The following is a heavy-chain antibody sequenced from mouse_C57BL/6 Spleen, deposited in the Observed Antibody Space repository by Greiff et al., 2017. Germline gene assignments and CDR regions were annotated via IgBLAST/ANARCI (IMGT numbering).Heavy chain of an antibody. CDR3: ARWCTNFEC. J-gene: IGHJ2*01. Sequence: VKLMESGPELVKPGASVKLSCKASGYTFTSYDINWVKQRPGQGLEWIGWIYPRDGSTKYNEKFKGKATLTLDTSSSTAYMEIHSLTSEDSSVYFCARWCTNFECWGQGTTLTVSS. CDR1: GYTFTSYD. CDR2: IYPRDGST. V-gene: IGHV1-85*01. D-gene: IGHD1-1*02.